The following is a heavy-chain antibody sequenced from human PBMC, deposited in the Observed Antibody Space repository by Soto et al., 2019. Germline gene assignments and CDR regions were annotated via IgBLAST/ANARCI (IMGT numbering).Heavy chain of an antibody. CDR3: AREPRQTGYSGKWFDFDY. V-gene: IGHV1-2*02. J-gene: IGHJ4*02. D-gene: IGHD1-26*01. CDR2: VNSKSGGT. Sequence: QVHLVQSGPEVKRPGASVQVSCKTSGYTFTDYYLHWVRQAPGQGLEWMGWVNSKSGGTNYAQKFQGRVSMTRDTSLNTAYMDLNSLSSDDTAVYYCAREPRQTGYSGKWFDFDYWGLGTLVTVSS. CDR1: GYTFTDYY.